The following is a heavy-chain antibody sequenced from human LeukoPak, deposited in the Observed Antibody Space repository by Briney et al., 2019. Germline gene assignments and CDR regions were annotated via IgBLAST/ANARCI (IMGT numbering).Heavy chain of an antibody. Sequence: SETLFLTCTVSGGSISSYYWSWIRQPAGKGLEWIGRIYTSGSTNYNPSLKSRVTMSVDTSKNQFSLKLSSVTAADTAVHYCASGGYYGSGSYRDLYYYYGMDVWGQGTTVTVSS. D-gene: IGHD3-10*01. CDR3: ASGGYYGSGSYRDLYYYYGMDV. J-gene: IGHJ6*02. V-gene: IGHV4-4*07. CDR2: IYTSGST. CDR1: GGSISSYY.